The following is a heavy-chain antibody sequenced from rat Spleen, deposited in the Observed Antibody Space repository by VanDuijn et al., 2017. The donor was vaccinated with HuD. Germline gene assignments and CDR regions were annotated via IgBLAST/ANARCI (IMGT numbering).Heavy chain of an antibody. Sequence: EVQLQESGPGLVKPSQSLSLTCSVTGYSISSSYKWNWIRRFPQNKLEWMGYINSAGTTNYNPSLKSRISISRGTSKNQFFLQLNSITTEETGTYYCAKTTVAYYYVMDAWGQGASVTVSS. V-gene: IGHV3-3*01. J-gene: IGHJ4*01. CDR1: GYSISSSYK. D-gene: IGHD1-3*01. CDR2: INSAGTT. CDR3: AKTTVAYYYVMDA.